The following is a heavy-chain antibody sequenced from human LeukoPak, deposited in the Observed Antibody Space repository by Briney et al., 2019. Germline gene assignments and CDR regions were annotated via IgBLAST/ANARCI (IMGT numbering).Heavy chain of an antibody. Sequence: GGSLRLSCAASGFTFSDYWMQWVRQAPGKGLEWVANINYHGNENYLVDSVKGRFTISRDNAKNSLFLQMNSLGAEDTAVYYCSRGDPDYWGQGTLVAVSS. CDR2: INYHGNEN. J-gene: IGHJ4*02. CDR3: SRGDPDY. V-gene: IGHV3-7*01. CDR1: GFTFSDYW. D-gene: IGHD2-21*02.